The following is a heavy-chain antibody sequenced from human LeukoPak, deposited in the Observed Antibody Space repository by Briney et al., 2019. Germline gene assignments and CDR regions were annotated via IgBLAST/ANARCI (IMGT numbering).Heavy chain of an antibody. CDR2: IYYSGTT. CDR3: LGSKVATFYFDS. CDR1: GGSITTYY. J-gene: IGHJ4*02. D-gene: IGHD5-12*01. V-gene: IGHV4-59*01. Sequence: PSETLSLTCTVSGGSITTYYWSWIRQPPGKGLEWIGYIYYSGTTNYNPSLESRVTISVDTSKNQFSLKLSSVTAADTAVYYCLGSKVATFYFDSWGQGTLVTVSS.